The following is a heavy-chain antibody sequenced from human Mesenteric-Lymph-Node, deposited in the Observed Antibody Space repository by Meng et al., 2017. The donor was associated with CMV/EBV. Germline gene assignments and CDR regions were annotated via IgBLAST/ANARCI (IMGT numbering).Heavy chain of an antibody. D-gene: IGHD2-2*02. J-gene: IGHJ3*02. CDR2: ISTYNDNL. CDR1: GYTFTNYP. CDR3: ARGGRLYCSSTSCYTVAFDI. V-gene: IGHV1-18*01. Sequence: ASVKVSCKTSGYTFTNYPITWVRQAPGQGLEWMGWISTYNDNLDYAESLQGRVALTTDTSTSTAYMELRSLRSDDTAVYYCARGGRLYCSSTSCYTVAFDIWGQGTMVTVSS.